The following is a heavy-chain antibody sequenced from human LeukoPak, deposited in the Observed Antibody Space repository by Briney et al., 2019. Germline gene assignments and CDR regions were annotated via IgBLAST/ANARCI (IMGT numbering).Heavy chain of an antibody. V-gene: IGHV4-39*07. J-gene: IGHJ6*03. CDR2: IYHSGST. Sequence: SETLSLTCTVSGGSISSSSYYWGWIRQPPGKGLEWIGSIYHSGSTYYNPSLKSRVTISVDTSKNQFSLKLSSVTAADTAVYYCASPAMAFIDQWRFNYYYYMDVWGKGTTVTVSS. CDR3: ASPAMAFIDQWRFNYYYYMDV. D-gene: IGHD5-18*01. CDR1: GGSISSSSYY.